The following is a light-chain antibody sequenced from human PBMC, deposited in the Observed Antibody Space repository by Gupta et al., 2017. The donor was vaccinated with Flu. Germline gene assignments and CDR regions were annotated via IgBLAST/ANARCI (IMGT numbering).Light chain of an antibody. CDR1: QSVLYSFRNRGY. J-gene: IGKJ1*01. Sequence: SLGERATINCKSSQSVLYSFRNRGYIAWCQRKPGQPPMGLLYRASIRESGVPDRVRGSGSGTECTLTISSLQGEEVAVYYCQQYYSSTPWTFGQGTKVEI. CDR2: RAS. CDR3: QQYYSSTPWT. V-gene: IGKV4-1*01.